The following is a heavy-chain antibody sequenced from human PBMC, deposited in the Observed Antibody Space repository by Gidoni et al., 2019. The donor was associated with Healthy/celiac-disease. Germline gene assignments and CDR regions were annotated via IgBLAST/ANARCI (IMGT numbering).Heavy chain of an antibody. CDR1: GYTFTSYA. Sequence: QVQLVQSGAEVKKPGASVKVSCKASGYTFTSYAMHWVRQAPGQRLEGMGWINAGNGNTKYSQKFQGRVTITRDTSASTAYMELSSLRSEDTAVYYCARGVDTAMVNSYYFDYWGQGTLVTVSS. J-gene: IGHJ4*02. CDR2: INAGNGNT. CDR3: ARGVDTAMVNSYYFDY. D-gene: IGHD5-18*01. V-gene: IGHV1-3*01.